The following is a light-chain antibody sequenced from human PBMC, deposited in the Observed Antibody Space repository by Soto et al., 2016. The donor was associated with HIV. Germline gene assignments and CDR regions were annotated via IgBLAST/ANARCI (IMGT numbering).Light chain of an antibody. CDR3: QQYNSYPGT. Sequence: DIQMTQSPSSVSASVGDRVTITCRASQAINSRLAWYQQKPGKAPEVLITATCTLQAGVPSRFSGSASGGTGTDFTLTISSLQPEDFATYYCQQYNSYPGTFGQGTKLEIK. V-gene: IGKV1D-16*01. J-gene: IGKJ2*02. CDR2: ATC. CDR1: QAINSR.